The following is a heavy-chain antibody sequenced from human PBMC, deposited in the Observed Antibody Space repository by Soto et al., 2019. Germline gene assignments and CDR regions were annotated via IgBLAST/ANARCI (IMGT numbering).Heavy chain of an antibody. V-gene: IGHV4-59*12. CDR3: ARGASRYSYGNGGLYNWFDP. D-gene: IGHD5-18*01. J-gene: IGHJ5*02. CDR1: GGSISSYY. CDR2: IYYSGST. Sequence: PSETLSLTCTVSGGSISSYYWSWIRQPPGKGLEWIGYIYYSGSTNYNPSLKSRVTISVDTSKNQFSLKLSSVTAADTAVYYCARGASRYSYGNGGLYNWFDPWGQGNLVTVSS.